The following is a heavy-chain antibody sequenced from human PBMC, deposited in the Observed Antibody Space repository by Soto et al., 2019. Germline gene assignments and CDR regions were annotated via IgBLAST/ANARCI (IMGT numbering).Heavy chain of an antibody. CDR1: GFSFIPTGVG. D-gene: IGHD2-8*02. J-gene: IGHJ4*02. Sequence: SGPTLVNPTQTLTLTCAFSGFSFIPTGVGVGWIRQPPGKTLEWLALIYWNDDKYYSPYLKSRLTITKDTSKNQVVLTMTNMDPVDTATYYCAHRLLSSDFDYWGQGVLVTVSS. V-gene: IGHV2-5*01. CDR2: IYWNDDK. CDR3: AHRLLSSDFDY.